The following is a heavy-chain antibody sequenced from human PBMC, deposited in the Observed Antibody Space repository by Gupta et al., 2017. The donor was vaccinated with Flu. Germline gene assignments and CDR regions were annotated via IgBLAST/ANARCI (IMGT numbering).Heavy chain of an antibody. J-gene: IGHJ3*02. D-gene: IGHD1-26*01. CDR3: VREGGVWDPFDI. CDR1: GFTLSNYD. V-gene: IGHV3-13*01. CDR2: ISTTGET. Sequence: EVQLVESGGGLVQPGGSLRLSCAASGFTLSNYDMHWVRQIVGRGLELVSSISTTGETYYLGSVKGRFTISREIARNSLFLQMNNLGSEDTSVYFCVREGGVWDPFDIWGQGTMVTVSS.